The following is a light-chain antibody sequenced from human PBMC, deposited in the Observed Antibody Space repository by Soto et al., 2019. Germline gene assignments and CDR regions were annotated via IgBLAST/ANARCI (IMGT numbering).Light chain of an antibody. CDR3: QQSYNSPQT. CDR2: AAS. V-gene: IGKV1-39*01. J-gene: IGKJ1*01. CDR1: QTIMTY. Sequence: DIQMTQPPSSLSASAGDEVTITCRASQTIMTYLNWYQLKPGKPPRLLIYAASSLQSGVPSRFSGSGSGTDFTLTISSLQPEDFATYSCQQSYNSPQTFGRGTKVDIK.